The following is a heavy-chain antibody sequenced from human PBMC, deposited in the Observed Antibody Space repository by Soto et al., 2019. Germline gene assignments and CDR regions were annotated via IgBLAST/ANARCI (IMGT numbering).Heavy chain of an antibody. V-gene: IGHV4-59*01. CDR2: IYYSGST. D-gene: IGHD2-15*01. J-gene: IGHJ5*02. CDR3: ARRVYCSGGSCYSQGWFDP. CDR1: GGSISSYY. Sequence: LSLTCTVSGGSISSYYWSWIRQPPGKGLEWIGYIYYSGSTNYNPSLKSRVTISVDTSKNQFSLKLSSVTAADTAVYYCARRVYCSGGSCYSQGWFDPWGQGTLVTVSS.